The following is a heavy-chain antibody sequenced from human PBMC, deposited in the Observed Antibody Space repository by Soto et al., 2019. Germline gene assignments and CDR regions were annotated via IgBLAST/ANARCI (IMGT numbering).Heavy chain of an antibody. J-gene: IGHJ4*02. D-gene: IGHD3-3*01. V-gene: IGHV4-59*08. CDR1: GGSISNYY. Sequence: SETLSLTCTVSGGSISNYYWSWIRQPPGKGLEWIGYIHYSGNTKYNPSLKNRVTISADTSKNQFSLKLSSVTAADTAVYYCARGHYDFWSGYFATIDFWGQGTLVTVSS. CDR3: ARGHYDFWSGYFATIDF. CDR2: IHYSGNT.